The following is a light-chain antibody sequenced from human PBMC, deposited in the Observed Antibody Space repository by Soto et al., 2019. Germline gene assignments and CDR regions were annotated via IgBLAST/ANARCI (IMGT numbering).Light chain of an antibody. V-gene: IGKV3-15*01. CDR1: QSVSSN. J-gene: IGKJ1*01. Sequence: EIVMTQSPATLSVSPGERATLSCRASQSVSSNLAWYQQKPGQAPRLLIYGASTRATGIPARFSGSGSGTEFTLTISSLQSEDFAVYYCQPYNNWPTWTFGLGTKVEIK. CDR2: GAS. CDR3: QPYNNWPTWT.